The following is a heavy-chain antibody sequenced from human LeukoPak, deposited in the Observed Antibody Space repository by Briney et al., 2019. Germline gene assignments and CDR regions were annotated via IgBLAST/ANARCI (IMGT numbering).Heavy chain of an antibody. Sequence: TGGSLRLSCSASGFTFSTYAMHWVRQAPGKGLEYVSAISSNGGSTYYADSLKGRCTISRDNSKNRMYLQMSSLRNEDTAVYYSVKSSYYDILAYYYDAFDIWGQGTMVTVSS. V-gene: IGHV3-64D*09. CDR3: VKSSYYDILAYYYDAFDI. CDR1: GFTFSTYA. CDR2: ISSNGGST. D-gene: IGHD3-9*01. J-gene: IGHJ3*02.